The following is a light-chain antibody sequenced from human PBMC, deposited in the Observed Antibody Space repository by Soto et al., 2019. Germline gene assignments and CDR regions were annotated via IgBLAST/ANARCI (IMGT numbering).Light chain of an antibody. CDR3: QQYDNLPLT. J-gene: IGKJ4*01. CDR1: QDIRHY. CDR2: DAS. Sequence: IQMTQSPSSLSASVGDRVTITCQASQDIRHYLNWYQHKPGEAPKLLIYDASNLETGVPSRFSGGRSGTHFTLTISTLQPEDFSTYSCQQYDNLPLTFGGGTKVESK. V-gene: IGKV1-33*01.